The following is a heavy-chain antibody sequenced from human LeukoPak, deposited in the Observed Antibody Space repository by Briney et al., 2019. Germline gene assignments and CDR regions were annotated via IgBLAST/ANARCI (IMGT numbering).Heavy chain of an antibody. J-gene: IGHJ4*02. D-gene: IGHD3-22*01. CDR2: VSASGNT. CDR1: GDSISSGPYY. V-gene: IGHV4-61*02. Sequence: PSQTLSLTCTVSGDSISSGPYYWSWIRQPAGKGLEWIGRVSASGNTNYNPSLNRRVTISVVTSKNQFSLKLSSVTAADTAVYYCARDTPTHQGMIVMDYWGQGTLVTVSS. CDR3: ARDTPTHQGMIVMDY.